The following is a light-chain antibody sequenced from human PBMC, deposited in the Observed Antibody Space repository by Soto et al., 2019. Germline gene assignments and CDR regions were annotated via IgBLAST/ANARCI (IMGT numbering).Light chain of an antibody. CDR1: QSVSGN. CDR3: QQYNYRPPA. V-gene: IGKV3-15*01. J-gene: IGKJ5*01. Sequence: ERVMIPAPATPSVSPGEKAAPSCRASQSVSGNLAWYQQTPGQAPRLLIYGASTRATGIPARFSGSGFGTEFTLTISSLKSEDFAVYYCQQYNYRPPAFGQGTRLEIK. CDR2: GAS.